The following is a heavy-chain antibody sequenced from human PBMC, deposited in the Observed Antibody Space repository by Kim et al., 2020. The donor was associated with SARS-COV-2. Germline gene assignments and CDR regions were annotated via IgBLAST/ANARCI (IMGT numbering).Heavy chain of an antibody. CDR3: ARGSRGVSPY. CDR2: INHSGST. Sequence: SETLSLTCAVYGGSFSGYYWSWIRQPPGKGLEWIGEINHSGSTNYNPSLKSRVTISVDTSKNQFSLKLSSVTAADTAVYYCARGSRGVSPYWGQGTLVTVSS. V-gene: IGHV4-34*01. CDR1: GGSFSGYY. J-gene: IGHJ4*02. D-gene: IGHD3-10*01.